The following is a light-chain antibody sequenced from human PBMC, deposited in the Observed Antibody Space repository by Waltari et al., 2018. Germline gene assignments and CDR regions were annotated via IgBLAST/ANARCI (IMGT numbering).Light chain of an antibody. CDR2: GNG. CDR1: DSTIGSNT. CDR3: AVWDDSLSGWV. Sequence: QSVLTQPPSASGTHGQRIPISCSGSDSTIGSNTVNWYQHLPGTAPKLFIFGNGQRPSGVPGRFSGSKSGTSASLAISGLQSEDEADYYCAVWDDSLSGWVFGGGTKVTV. V-gene: IGLV1-44*01. J-gene: IGLJ3*02.